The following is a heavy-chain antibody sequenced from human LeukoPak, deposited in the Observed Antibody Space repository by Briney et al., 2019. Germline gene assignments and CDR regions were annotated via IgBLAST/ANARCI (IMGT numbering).Heavy chain of an antibody. Sequence: PSQTLSLTCAVSGGSISSGGYSWSWIRQPPGKGLEWIGYIYHSGSTYYNPSLKSRATISVDRSKNQFSLKLSSVTAADTAVYYCARVGATTRAFDYWGQGTLVTVSS. CDR3: ARVGATTRAFDY. J-gene: IGHJ4*02. CDR2: IYHSGST. CDR1: GGSISSGGYS. D-gene: IGHD1-26*01. V-gene: IGHV4-30-2*01.